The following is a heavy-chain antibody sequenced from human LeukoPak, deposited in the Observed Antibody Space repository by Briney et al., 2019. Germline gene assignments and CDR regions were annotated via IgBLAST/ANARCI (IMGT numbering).Heavy chain of an antibody. CDR2: IYHSGST. Sequence: PSETLSLTCTVSGYSISSGYYWGWIRQPPEKGLEWIGSIYHSGSTYYNPSLKTRVTISVDTSKNQFSLKLSSVTAADTAVYYCATVKGHSSGWYNDWFDPWGQGTLVTVSS. V-gene: IGHV4-38-2*02. J-gene: IGHJ5*02. D-gene: IGHD6-19*01. CDR3: ATVKGHSSGWYNDWFDP. CDR1: GYSISSGYY.